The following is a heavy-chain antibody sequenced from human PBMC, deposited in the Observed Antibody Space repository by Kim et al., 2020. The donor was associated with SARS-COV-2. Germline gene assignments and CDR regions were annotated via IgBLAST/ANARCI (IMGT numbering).Heavy chain of an antibody. D-gene: IGHD3-10*01. CDR1: GYTFTSFA. V-gene: IGHV7-4-1*02. CDR2: INTNTGNP. CDR3: ARVEHYGSGSYYRYSYFDP. Sequence: ASVKVSCKASGYTFTSFAMNWVRQAPGQGLEYMGWINTNTGNPTYAQGFTGRFVFSLDTSVSTAYLQISSLKAEDTAVYYCARVEHYGSGSYYRYSYFDPWGQGTLVTVSS. J-gene: IGHJ5*02.